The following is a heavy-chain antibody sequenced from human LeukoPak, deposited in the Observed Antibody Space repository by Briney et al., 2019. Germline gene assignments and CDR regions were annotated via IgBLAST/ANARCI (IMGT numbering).Heavy chain of an antibody. CDR1: GFTFDDYG. V-gene: IGHV3-20*01. J-gene: IGHJ6*02. D-gene: IGHD3-10*01. CDR2: INWNGGST. CDR3: ARDPPLYGAGTGDYYGMDV. Sequence: PGGSLRLSCAASGFTFDDYGMSWVRQAPGKGLEWVSGINWNGGSTGYADSVKGRFTISRDNAKNSLYLQMNSLRAEDTALYHCARDPPLYGAGTGDYYGMDVWGQGTTVTVSS.